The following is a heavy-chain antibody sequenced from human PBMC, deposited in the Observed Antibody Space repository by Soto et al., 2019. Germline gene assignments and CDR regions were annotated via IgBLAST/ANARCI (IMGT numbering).Heavy chain of an antibody. D-gene: IGHD3-10*01. CDR3: ARDWNVNYYGSGSYHVFDI. CDR2: ISAYNGNT. CDR1: GYTFTSYG. J-gene: IGHJ3*02. V-gene: IGHV1-18*01. Sequence: QVQLVQSGAEVKKPGASVKVSCKASGYTFTSYGISWVRQAPGQGLEWMGWISAYNGNTNYAQKVQGRVTMTTDTSTSTAYMELRRLRSADTAVYYCARDWNVNYYGSGSYHVFDIWGQGTMVTVSS.